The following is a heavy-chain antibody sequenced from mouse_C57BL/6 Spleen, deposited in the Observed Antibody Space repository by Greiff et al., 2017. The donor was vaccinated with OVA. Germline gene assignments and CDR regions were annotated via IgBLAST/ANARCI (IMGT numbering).Heavy chain of an antibody. CDR3: ARTELGYYAMDY. CDR1: GYAFSSSW. Sequence: VQLQQSGPELVKPGASVKISCKASGYAFSSSWMNWVKQRPGKGLEWIGRIYPGDGDTNYNGKFKGKATLTADKSSSTAYMQLSSLTSEDSAVYFCARTELGYYAMDYWGQGTSVTVSS. CDR2: IYPGDGDT. V-gene: IGHV1-82*01. J-gene: IGHJ4*01. D-gene: IGHD4-1*01.